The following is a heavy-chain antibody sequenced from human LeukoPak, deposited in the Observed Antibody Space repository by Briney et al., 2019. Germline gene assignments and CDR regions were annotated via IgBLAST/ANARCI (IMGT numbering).Heavy chain of an antibody. CDR3: AGEIGYCSSTSCYGYFQH. J-gene: IGHJ1*01. CDR1: SGSISTSTYY. D-gene: IGHD2-2*01. CDR2: IYYSGST. Sequence: SETLSLTCTVSSGSISTSTYYWGWIRQPPGKGLEWIGSIYYSGSTYYNPSLKSRVTISVDTSKNQFSLNLSSMTAADTAVYYCAGEIGYCSSTSCYGYFQHWGQGTLVTVSS. V-gene: IGHV4-39*07.